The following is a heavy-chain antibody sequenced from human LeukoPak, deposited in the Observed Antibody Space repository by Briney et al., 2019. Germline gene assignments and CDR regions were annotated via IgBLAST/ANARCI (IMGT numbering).Heavy chain of an antibody. V-gene: IGHV1-24*01. CDR1: GYTLTELS. D-gene: IGHD3-9*01. CDR2: FDPEDGET. Sequence: ASVKVSCTVSGYTLTELSMHWVRQAPGKGLEWMGGFDPEDGETIYAQKFQGRVTMTEDTSTDTAYMELSSLRSEDTAVYYCATDHYDILTGYYLFDYWGQGTLVTVSS. J-gene: IGHJ4*02. CDR3: ATDHYDILTGYYLFDY.